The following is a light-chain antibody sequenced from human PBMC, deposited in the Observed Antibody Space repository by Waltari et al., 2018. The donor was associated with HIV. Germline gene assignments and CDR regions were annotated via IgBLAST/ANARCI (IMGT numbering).Light chain of an antibody. CDR1: SSYIGARAHFD. V-gene: IGLV1-40*01. Sequence: QSVPPQPPSVPGAPGPTVTISRTGSSSYIGARAHFDVHWYQHLPGTAPKLPIYGNNDPPSGVPDRFSGSKSGASASLAITGLQAEDEADYYCQSYDTRLSGSVFGGGTKLTVL. CDR3: QSYDTRLSGSV. J-gene: IGLJ3*02. CDR2: GNN.